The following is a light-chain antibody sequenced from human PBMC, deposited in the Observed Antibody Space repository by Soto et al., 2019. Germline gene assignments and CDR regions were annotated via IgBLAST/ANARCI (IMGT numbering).Light chain of an antibody. CDR1: QSVTKS. V-gene: IGKV1-39*01. Sequence: DIQMTQSPSSLSASVGDRVTITCRTSQSVTKSLNWYQQKPGKAPQLLIYGVSSLQSGVPSRFSGSGSGTDFTLPISSLQFEDFATYYCQQSSGIPRTFGQGTKVEIK. CDR2: GVS. J-gene: IGKJ1*01. CDR3: QQSSGIPRT.